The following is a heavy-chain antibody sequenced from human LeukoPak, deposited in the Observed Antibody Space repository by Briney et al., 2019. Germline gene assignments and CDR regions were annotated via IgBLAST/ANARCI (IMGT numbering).Heavy chain of an antibody. V-gene: IGHV1-18*01. CDR2: ISGNNGNT. D-gene: IGHD3-3*01. Sequence: ASVKVSCKASGYTFTTHGISWVRQAPGQGPEWMGWISGNNGNTHYAQKFQGRVTTTTETSTSTAYMELKSLRSDDTAVYYCARLYDFWSGYYPHFDYWGQGTLVTVSS. CDR1: GYTFTTHG. CDR3: ARLYDFWSGYYPHFDY. J-gene: IGHJ4*02.